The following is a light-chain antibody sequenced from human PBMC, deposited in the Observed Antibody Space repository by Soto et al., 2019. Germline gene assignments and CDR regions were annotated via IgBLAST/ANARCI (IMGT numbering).Light chain of an antibody. V-gene: IGKV1-5*01. CDR3: QQYNSYWT. J-gene: IGKJ1*01. CDR1: QTISSW. CDR2: DAS. Sequence: DIQLTHSPSTLSGSVGAGTNMXCRASQTISSWLAWYQQKPGKAPKLLIYDASSLESGVPSRFSGSGSGTEFTLTISSLQPDDFATYYCQQYNSYWTFGQGTKV.